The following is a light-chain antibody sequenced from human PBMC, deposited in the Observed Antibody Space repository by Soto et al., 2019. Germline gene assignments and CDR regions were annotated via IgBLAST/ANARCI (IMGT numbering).Light chain of an antibody. Sequence: DIVTTQSPDSLAVSLGERATINSKSSQSVLFSSYNQNHLAWYQQRPGQPPKLLIYWTSTRESGVPDRFSGSGSGTDFTLTISSLQAEDVAVYYCQQYYSTPPTFGQGTKVEIK. J-gene: IGKJ1*01. V-gene: IGKV4-1*01. CDR2: WTS. CDR3: QQYYSTPPT. CDR1: QSVLFSSYNQNH.